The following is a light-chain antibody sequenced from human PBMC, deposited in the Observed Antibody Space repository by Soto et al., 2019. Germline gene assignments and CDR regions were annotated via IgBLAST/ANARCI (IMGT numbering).Light chain of an antibody. J-gene: IGKJ5*01. CDR3: QRYNNWPLT. V-gene: IGKV3-15*01. CDR2: GAS. Sequence: EIVMTQSPATLSVSPGERATLSCRASQSVTSNLAWYQQKPGQAPRLLIYGASTRATGIRARFSGSGSGIEFTLTISSLQSEDFAVYYCQRYNNWPLTFGQGTRLEIK. CDR1: QSVTSN.